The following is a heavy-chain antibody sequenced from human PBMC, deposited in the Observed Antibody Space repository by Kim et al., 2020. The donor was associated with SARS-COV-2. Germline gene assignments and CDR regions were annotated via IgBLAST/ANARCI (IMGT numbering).Heavy chain of an antibody. CDR2: ISGDGGST. D-gene: IGHD6-19*01. Sequence: GGSLRLSCAASGFTFDDYAMHWVRQAPGKGLEWVSLISGDGGSTYYADSVKGRFTISRDNSKNSLYLQMNSLRTEDTALYYCAKDQNSSGWYRYPVAFDPWGQGTLVTVSS. CDR3: AKDQNSSGWYRYPVAFDP. CDR1: GFTFDDYA. J-gene: IGHJ5*02. V-gene: IGHV3-43*02.